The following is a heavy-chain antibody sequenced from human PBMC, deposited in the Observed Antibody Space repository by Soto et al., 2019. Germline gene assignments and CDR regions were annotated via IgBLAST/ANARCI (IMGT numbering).Heavy chain of an antibody. D-gene: IGHD3-22*01. CDR3: AISLVRLRSSGNWFAP. CDR1: GGSISSGGYY. V-gene: IGHV4-31*03. J-gene: IGHJ5*02. Sequence: SETLSLTCTVSGGSISSGGYYWSWIRQHPGKGLEWIGYIYYSGSTYYNPSLKSRVTISVDTSKNQFSLKLSSVTAADTAVYYCAISLVRLRSSGNWFAPWGQGTLVTVSS. CDR2: IYYSGST.